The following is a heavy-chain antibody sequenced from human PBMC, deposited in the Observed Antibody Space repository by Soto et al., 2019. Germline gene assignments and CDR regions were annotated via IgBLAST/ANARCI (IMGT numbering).Heavy chain of an antibody. D-gene: IGHD3-16*01. CDR1: GGTFGNSA. V-gene: IGHV1-69*01. J-gene: IGHJ4*02. Sequence: QVKLVQSGAEVKKPGSSVKVSCKASGGTFGNSAISWVRQDPGQGLGWMGGIIPFFGTVNYAQKFEGRVTITADESTSTVFMEMRMLTSEDTAVYYCAKVMAAAGYDSWGQGTLVTVSS. CDR2: IIPFFGTV. CDR3: AKVMAAAGYDS.